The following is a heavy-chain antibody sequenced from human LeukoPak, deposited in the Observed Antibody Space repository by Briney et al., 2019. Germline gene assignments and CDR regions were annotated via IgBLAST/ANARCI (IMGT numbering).Heavy chain of an antibody. V-gene: IGHV1-46*01. Sequence: ASVKVSCKASGYTFTSYYMHWVRQAPGQGLEWMGIINPSGGSTSYAQKFQGRVTMTRDTSTSTVYMELSSLRSEDTAVNYCARAGENYYDSSGYYYAWGQGTLVTVSS. CDR1: GYTFTSYY. D-gene: IGHD3-22*01. CDR2: INPSGGST. CDR3: ARAGENYYDSSGYYYA. J-gene: IGHJ5*02.